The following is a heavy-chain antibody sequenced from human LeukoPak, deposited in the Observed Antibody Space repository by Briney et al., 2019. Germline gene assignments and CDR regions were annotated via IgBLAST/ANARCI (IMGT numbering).Heavy chain of an antibody. CDR2: ITSSSSYI. Sequence: GGSLRLSCAASGFTFSSYSMNWVRQVPGKGLEWVSSITSSSSYIYYADSVKGRFTISRDNARNSLSLQMNSLRAEDTAVYYCARYRFVVGATDSFDIWGQGTMVTVSS. J-gene: IGHJ3*02. CDR3: ARYRFVVGATDSFDI. CDR1: GFTFSSYS. V-gene: IGHV3-21*01. D-gene: IGHD1-26*01.